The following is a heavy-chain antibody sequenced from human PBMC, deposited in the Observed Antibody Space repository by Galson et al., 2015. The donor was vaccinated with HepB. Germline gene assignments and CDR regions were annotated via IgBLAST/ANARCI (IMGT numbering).Heavy chain of an antibody. CDR1: GFTFSNYA. CDR2: IAYDGSDK. D-gene: IGHD3-10*01. V-gene: IGHV3-30*04. CDR3: ARPRHLYGSGNYYTSGMDV. J-gene: IGHJ6*02. Sequence: SLRRSWAASGFTFSNYARYWVRQAPGKGLEWVAGIAYDGSDKYYADPVKGRFTISRDNSKNTLYLQMNSLRAEDTAVYYCARPRHLYGSGNYYTSGMDVWGQGTTVTVSS.